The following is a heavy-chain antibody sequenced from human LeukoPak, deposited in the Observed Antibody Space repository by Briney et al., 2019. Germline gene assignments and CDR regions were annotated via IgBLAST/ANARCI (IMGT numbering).Heavy chain of an antibody. D-gene: IGHD6-6*01. V-gene: IGHV3-74*01. CDR1: GFTFTNYW. Sequence: GGSLRLSCAASGFTFTNYWMHWVRQAPGMGLVWVSRLPPDELGIIYADSVKGRFTVSRDNAKDTVYLQMNNLRVDDTAMYYCVGTIASRGSEYWGQGALVTVSS. CDR3: VGTIASRGSEY. J-gene: IGHJ4*02. CDR2: LPPDELGI.